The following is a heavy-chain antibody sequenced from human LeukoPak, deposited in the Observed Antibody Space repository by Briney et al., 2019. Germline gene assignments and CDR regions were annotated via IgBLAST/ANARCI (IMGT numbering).Heavy chain of an antibody. J-gene: IGHJ5*02. CDR1: GWSFNDHY. V-gene: IGHV4-34*01. D-gene: IGHD2-2*01. Sequence: PSETLSLTCAVYGWSFNDHYWNWIRQPPGKGLEWIGEINARGDTNFNPSLKSRVTISVDTSKNQFSLTLTSMIAADTAVYYCARGQVPAARGYNWFDPWGQGTPVTVSS. CDR3: ARGQVPAARGYNWFDP. CDR2: INARGDT.